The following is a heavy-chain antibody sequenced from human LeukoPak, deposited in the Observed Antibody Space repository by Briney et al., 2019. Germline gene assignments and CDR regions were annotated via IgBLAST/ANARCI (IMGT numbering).Heavy chain of an antibody. CDR3: ARRQDYYDSSGYYYSAFDI. Sequence: SETLPLTCTVSGGSISSYYWSWIRQPPGKGLEWIGYIYYSGSTNYNPSLKSRVTISVDTSKNQFSLKLSSVTAADTAVYYCARRQDYYDSSGYYYSAFDIWGQGTMVTVSS. CDR1: GGSISSYY. V-gene: IGHV4-59*08. D-gene: IGHD3-22*01. CDR2: IYYSGST. J-gene: IGHJ3*02.